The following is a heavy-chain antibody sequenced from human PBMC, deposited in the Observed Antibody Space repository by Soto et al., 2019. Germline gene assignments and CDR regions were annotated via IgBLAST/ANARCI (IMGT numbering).Heavy chain of an antibody. Sequence: EVQLVESGGGLVQPGGSLKLSCAASGFTFSGSAMHWVRQASGKGLEWVGRIRSKANSYATAYAASVKGRFTISRDDSKNKAYLQMNSLKTEDTAVYYCTRDLSLRPYYYSGMDVWGQGTTVTVSS. CDR1: GFTFSGSA. V-gene: IGHV3-73*01. J-gene: IGHJ6*02. CDR3: TRDLSLRPYYYSGMDV. D-gene: IGHD4-17*01. CDR2: IRSKANSYAT.